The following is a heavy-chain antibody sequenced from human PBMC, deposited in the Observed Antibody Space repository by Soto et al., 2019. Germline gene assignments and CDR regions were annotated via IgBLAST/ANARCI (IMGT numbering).Heavy chain of an antibody. J-gene: IGHJ4*02. CDR2: ISGSGRDT. CDR3: AKGLLARLVDY. V-gene: IGHV3-23*01. Sequence: TGGSLRLSCAASGFTFSSYGMHWVRQAPGKGLEWVSVISGSGRDTYYADAVQGRFAISRDNSKNTVFLQMSSLRAEDTAVYYCAKGLLARLVDYWGQGTLVTVS. CDR1: GFTFSSYG. D-gene: IGHD2-8*02.